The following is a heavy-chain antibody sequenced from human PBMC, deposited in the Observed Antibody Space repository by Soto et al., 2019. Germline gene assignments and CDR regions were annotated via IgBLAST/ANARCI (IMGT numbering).Heavy chain of an antibody. J-gene: IGHJ4*02. CDR1: GFTFSSYA. D-gene: IGHD2-2*01. Sequence: EVQLLESGGGLVQPGGSLRLSCAASGFTFSSYAMSWVRQAPGKGLEWVSAISGSGGSTYYADSVKGRFTISRDNSKNTLYLEMNSLKAEDTAVYYCAKVNYIVVVPAANGQRGDYFDYWGQGTLVTVSS. CDR3: AKVNYIVVVPAANGQRGDYFDY. CDR2: ISGSGGST. V-gene: IGHV3-23*01.